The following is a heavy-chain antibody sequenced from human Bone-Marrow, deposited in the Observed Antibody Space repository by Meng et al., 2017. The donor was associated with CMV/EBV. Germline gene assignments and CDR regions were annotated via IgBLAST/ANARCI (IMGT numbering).Heavy chain of an antibody. V-gene: IGHV4-59*08. CDR2: IYYSGST. CDR1: GGSISSYY. Sequence: SEPLSLTCTVSGGSISSYYWSWIRQPPGKGLEWIGYIYYSGSTNYNPSLKSRVTISVDTSKNQFSLKLSSVTAADTAVYYCMTPEAVAGMRAYWGQGTLVTVSS. D-gene: IGHD6-19*01. CDR3: MTPEAVAGMRAY. J-gene: IGHJ4*02.